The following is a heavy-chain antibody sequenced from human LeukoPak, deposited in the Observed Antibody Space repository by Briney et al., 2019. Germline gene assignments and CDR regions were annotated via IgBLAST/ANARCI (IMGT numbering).Heavy chain of an antibody. J-gene: IGHJ4*02. Sequence: SETLSLTCAVYGGSFSGYYWSWIRQSPGKGLEWIGEINHSGSTNCNPSLKSRVTISVDTFKNQFSLKLGSVTAADTAVYYCARGALGGYSLIDYWGQGTLVTVSS. D-gene: IGHD5-18*01. CDR2: INHSGST. CDR3: ARGALGGYSLIDY. V-gene: IGHV4-34*01. CDR1: GGSFSGYY.